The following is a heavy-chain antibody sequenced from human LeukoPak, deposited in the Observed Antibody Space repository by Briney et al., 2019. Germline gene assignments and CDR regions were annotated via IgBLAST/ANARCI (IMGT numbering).Heavy chain of an antibody. CDR1: GYTFTSYA. CDR2: INAGNGNT. V-gene: IGHV1-3*01. D-gene: IGHD1-26*01. Sequence: ASVKVSCKASGYTFTSYAMHWVRQAPGQRLEWMGWINAGNGNTKYSQKFQGRVTITRDTSASTAYMELSSLRSDDTAVYYCAREDSGSYSYYYYYMDVWGKGTTVTVSS. CDR3: AREDSGSYSYYYYYMDV. J-gene: IGHJ6*03.